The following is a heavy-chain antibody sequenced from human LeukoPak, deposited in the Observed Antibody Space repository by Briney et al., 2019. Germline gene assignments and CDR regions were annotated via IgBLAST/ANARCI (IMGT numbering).Heavy chain of an antibody. CDR2: IYYSGRT. CDR1: GGSISSYY. J-gene: IGHJ4*02. V-gene: IGHV4-59*08. Sequence: SETLSLTCTVSGGSISSYYWSWIRQPPGKGLEWIGYIYYSGRTNYNPSLKSRVTISVDTSKNQFSLKLSSVTAADTAVYYCASCARSYYYGSGSYYRSWGQGTLVTVSS. D-gene: IGHD3-10*01. CDR3: ASCARSYYYGSGSYYRS.